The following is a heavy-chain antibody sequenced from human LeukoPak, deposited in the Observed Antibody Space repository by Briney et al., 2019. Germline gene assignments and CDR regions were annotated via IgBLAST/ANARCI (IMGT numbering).Heavy chain of an antibody. CDR1: GYTFTSYC. CDR3: SRLVWMGLERRVGYK. J-gene: IGHJ4*02. V-gene: IGHV1-18*01. D-gene: IGHD1-1*01. CDR2: ISAYNGNT. Sequence: ASVKVSCKASGYTFTSYCISLVRQAPGQGLEWMGWISAYNGNTNYAQKLQGRVTMTTDTSTSTAYMELRSLRSDETAVYYCSRLVWMGLERRVGYKWGERTLVTVS.